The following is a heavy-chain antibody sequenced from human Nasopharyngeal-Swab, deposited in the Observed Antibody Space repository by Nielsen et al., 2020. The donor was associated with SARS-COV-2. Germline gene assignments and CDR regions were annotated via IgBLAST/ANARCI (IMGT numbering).Heavy chain of an antibody. CDR2: IYYSGST. CDR1: GGSISSYY. Sequence: SETLSLTCTVSGGSISSYYWSWIRQPPGKGLEWFGYIYYSGSTNYNPSLKSRVTISVDTSKNQFSLKLSSVTAADTAVYYCAIAVRGVSGGYYFDYWGQGTLVTVSS. CDR3: AIAVRGVSGGYYFDY. V-gene: IGHV4-59*01. J-gene: IGHJ4*02. D-gene: IGHD3-10*01.